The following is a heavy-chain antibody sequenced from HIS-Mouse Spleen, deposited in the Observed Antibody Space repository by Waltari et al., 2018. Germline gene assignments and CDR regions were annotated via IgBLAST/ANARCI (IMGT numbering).Heavy chain of an antibody. CDR3: AREIPYSSSWYDWYFDL. J-gene: IGHJ2*01. Sequence: QLQLQESGPGLVKPSETLSLTCTVSGGSIRSSSHYWGWIRQPPGTGLEWIGRIYYSGSTYYNPSLKSRVTISVDTSKNQCSLKLSSVTAADTAVYYCAREIPYSSSWYDWYFDLWGRGTLVTVSS. CDR1: GGSIRSSSHY. D-gene: IGHD6-13*01. V-gene: IGHV4-39*07. CDR2: IYYSGST.